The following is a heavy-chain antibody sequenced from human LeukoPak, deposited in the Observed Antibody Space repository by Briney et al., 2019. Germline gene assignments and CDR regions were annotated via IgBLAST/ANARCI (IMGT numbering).Heavy chain of an antibody. J-gene: IGHJ4*02. CDR1: GGSFSGYY. D-gene: IGHD3-22*01. CDR3: ARGDSPSYYYDSSGYQGDY. Sequence: PSETLSLTCAVYGGSFSGYYWSWIRQPPGKGLEWIGEINHSGSTNYNPSLKSRVTISVDTSNNQFSLKLSSVTAADTAVYYCARGDSPSYYYDSSGYQGDYWGQGTLVTVSS. V-gene: IGHV4-34*01. CDR2: INHSGST.